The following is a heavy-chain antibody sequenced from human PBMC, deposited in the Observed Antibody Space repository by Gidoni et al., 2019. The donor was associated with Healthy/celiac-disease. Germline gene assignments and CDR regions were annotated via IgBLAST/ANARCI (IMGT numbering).Heavy chain of an antibody. D-gene: IGHD1-26*01. Sequence: QVQLVQSGAEVKKPGASVTVSCKASGYTFTGYYMHWVRQAPGQGLEWMGWINPNSGGTNYAQKFQGRVTMTRDTSISTAYMELSRLRSDDTAVYYCARGSSERGEWEPLMGYWGQGTLVTVSS. V-gene: IGHV1-2*02. J-gene: IGHJ4*02. CDR3: ARGSSERGEWEPLMGY. CDR2: INPNSGGT. CDR1: GYTFTGYY.